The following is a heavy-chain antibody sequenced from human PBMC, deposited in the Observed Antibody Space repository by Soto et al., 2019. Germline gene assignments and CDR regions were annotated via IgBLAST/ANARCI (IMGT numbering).Heavy chain of an antibody. CDR3: AKGGSSWYGEHYYYGMDV. Sequence: GGSLRLSCAASGFTFSSYGMHWVRQAPGKGLEWVAVISYDGSNKYYADSVKGRFTISRDNSKNTLYLQMNSLRAEDTAVYYCAKGGSSWYGEHYYYGMDVWGQGTTVTVSS. CDR2: ISYDGSNK. V-gene: IGHV3-30*18. J-gene: IGHJ6*02. D-gene: IGHD6-13*01. CDR1: GFTFSSYG.